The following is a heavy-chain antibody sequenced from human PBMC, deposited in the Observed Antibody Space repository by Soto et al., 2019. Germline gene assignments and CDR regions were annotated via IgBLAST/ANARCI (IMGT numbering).Heavy chain of an antibody. J-gene: IGHJ2*01. Sequence: MELVESGGGLVKPGGSLRLSCEASGFAFSDYTMHWVRQAPGRGLDWFSSIGDSGSFIYYADSMKGRITISRDNAKKTFYLQMNHLRVEDTAIYYCARDRGHDAWYFDLWGRGTAVTVSS. D-gene: IGHD5-12*01. CDR1: GFAFSDYT. CDR2: IGDSGSFI. V-gene: IGHV3-21*01. CDR3: ARDRGHDAWYFDL.